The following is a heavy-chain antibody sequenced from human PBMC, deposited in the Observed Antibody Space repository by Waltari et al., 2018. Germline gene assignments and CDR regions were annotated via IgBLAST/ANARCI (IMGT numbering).Heavy chain of an antibody. CDR2: ISYSGST. CDR3: ARGHPGGWVDY. V-gene: IGHV4-59*01. D-gene: IGHD6-19*01. Sequence: QVQLQESGPGLVKPSETLSLPCPVSGGSTSNYYWSWIRQPPGKGLEWIGYISYSGSTNYSPSLKSRVTISLDTSKNQFSLRLSSVTAADTAVYYCARGHPGGWVDYWGQGTLVTVSS. CDR1: GGSTSNYY. J-gene: IGHJ4*02.